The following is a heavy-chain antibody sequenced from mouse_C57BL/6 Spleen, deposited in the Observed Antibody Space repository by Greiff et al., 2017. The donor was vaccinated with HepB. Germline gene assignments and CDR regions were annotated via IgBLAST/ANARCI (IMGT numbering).Heavy chain of an antibody. V-gene: IGHV1-81*01. CDR2: IYPRSGNT. Sequence: QVQLQQSGAELARPGASVKLSCKASGYTFTSYGISWVKQRTGQGLEWIGEIYPRSGNTYYNEKFKGKATLTADKSSSTAYMELRSLTSADSAVYFYAREETGRFAYWGQGTLVTVSA. J-gene: IGHJ3*01. D-gene: IGHD4-1*01. CDR3: AREETGRFAY. CDR1: GYTFTSYG.